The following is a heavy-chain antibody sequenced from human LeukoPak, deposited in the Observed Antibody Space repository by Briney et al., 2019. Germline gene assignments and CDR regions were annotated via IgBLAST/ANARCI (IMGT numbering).Heavy chain of an antibody. CDR3: ARVLHPSPDDY. CDR2: MNPNSGGT. V-gene: IGHV1-2*02. Sequence: ASVKVSCKASGYTFTSYDINWVRQATGQGLEWMGWMNPNSGGTNYAQKFQGRVTMTRDTSISTAYMELSRLRSDDTAVYYCARVLHPSPDDYWGQGTLVTVSS. CDR1: GYTFTSYD. J-gene: IGHJ4*02. D-gene: IGHD6-6*01.